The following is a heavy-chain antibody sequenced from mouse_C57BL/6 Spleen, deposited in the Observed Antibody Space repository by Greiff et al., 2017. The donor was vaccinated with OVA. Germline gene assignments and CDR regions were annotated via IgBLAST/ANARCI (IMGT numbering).Heavy chain of an antibody. J-gene: IGHJ3*01. Sequence: QVQLQQSGPGLVAPSQSLSITCTVSGFSLTSYGVSWVRQPPGKGLEWLGVIWGDGSTNYHSALISRLSISKDNSKSQVFLKRNSLRTDGTATDYCATYDYDGFAYWGQGTLVTVSA. CDR3: ATYDYDGFAY. CDR1: GFSLTSYG. V-gene: IGHV2-3*01. CDR2: IWGDGST. D-gene: IGHD2-4*01.